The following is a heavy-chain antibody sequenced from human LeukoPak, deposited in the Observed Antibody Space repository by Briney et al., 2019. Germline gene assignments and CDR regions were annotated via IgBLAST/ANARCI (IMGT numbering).Heavy chain of an antibody. V-gene: IGHV3-7*01. D-gene: IGHD1-14*01. Sequence: GGSLRLSCAASGFTFSRHWMSWVRQAPGKGLEWVANINQYGSERNYVDSVKGRFTISRDNAKSSLYLQMNSLRAEDTAIYYCAKRNPVGCFDYWGQGTLVTVSS. J-gene: IGHJ4*02. CDR3: AKRNPVGCFDY. CDR2: INQYGSER. CDR1: GFTFSRHW.